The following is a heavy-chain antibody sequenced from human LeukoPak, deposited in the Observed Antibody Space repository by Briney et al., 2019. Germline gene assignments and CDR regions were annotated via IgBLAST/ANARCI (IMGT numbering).Heavy chain of an antibody. CDR1: GFPFSSYV. CDR2: ISYIGGRT. J-gene: IGHJ4*02. V-gene: IGHV3-23*01. D-gene: IGHD3-9*01. Sequence: GGSLRLSCAASGFPFSSYVMSWVRQAPGKGLEWVSGISYIGGRTYYADSVKGRFTISRDNSKNTLYLQMNSLRAEDTAIYYCAKNGKDNYDMFFDYWGQGTLVTVSS. CDR3: AKNGKDNYDMFFDY.